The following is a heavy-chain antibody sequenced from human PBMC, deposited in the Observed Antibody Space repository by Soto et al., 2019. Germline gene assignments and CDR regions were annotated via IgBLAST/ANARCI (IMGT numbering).Heavy chain of an antibody. CDR2: ISHDGSNK. J-gene: IGHJ6*02. D-gene: IGHD2-15*01. Sequence: RLSGAGPGCTFRRYAMHRVRQEPGKGLECVAVISHDGSNKFYRDYVKGRFTISRDNSKNTLYLQINSLRYEDTAVYYCARGDREDIAVVIGVRPGEYGVDVWGQGTTVTVSS. V-gene: IGHV3-30-3*01. CDR3: ARGDREDIAVVIGVRPGEYGVDV. CDR1: GCTFRRYA.